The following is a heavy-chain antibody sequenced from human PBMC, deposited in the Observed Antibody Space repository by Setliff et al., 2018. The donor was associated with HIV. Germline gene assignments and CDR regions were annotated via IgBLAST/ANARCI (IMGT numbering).Heavy chain of an antibody. CDR1: GFTFSSYS. CDR2: ISRSSSSK. CDR3: ARDQSQSIVARQDGVYYYYMDV. D-gene: IGHD6-6*01. V-gene: IGHV3-48*01. J-gene: IGHJ6*03. Sequence: LRLSCAASGFTFSSYSMNWVRQAPGKGLEWVAYISRSSSSKYYADSVKGRFTISRDNAKNSLYLQLNSLRAEDTAVYYCARDQSQSIVARQDGVYYYYMDVWGKGTTVTVSS.